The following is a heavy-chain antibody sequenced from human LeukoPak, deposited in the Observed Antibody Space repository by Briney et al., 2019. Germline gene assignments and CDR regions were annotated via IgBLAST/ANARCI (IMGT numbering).Heavy chain of an antibody. CDR3: ARDRHKYNYDGSGYPPY. J-gene: IGHJ4*02. Sequence: PPETLSLTCAVYGGSFSGYYWSWIRQPPGKGLEWIGRIYTSGSTNYNPSLKSRVTMSVDTSKNQFSLKLSSVTAADTAVYYCARDRHKYNYDGSGYPPYWGQGTLVTVSS. CDR2: IYTSGST. CDR1: GGSFSGYY. V-gene: IGHV4-59*10. D-gene: IGHD3-22*01.